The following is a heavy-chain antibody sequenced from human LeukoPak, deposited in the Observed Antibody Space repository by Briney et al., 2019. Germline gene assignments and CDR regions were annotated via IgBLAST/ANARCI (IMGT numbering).Heavy chain of an antibody. Sequence: SETLSLTCTVSGGSISSYYWSWIRQPPGKGLEWIGYIYYSGSTNYNPSLKSRVTISVDTSKNQFSLKLSSVTAADTAVYYCARHGAYSSSWYESSYYFDYWGQGTLVTVSS. CDR1: GGSISSYY. CDR3: ARHGAYSSSWYESSYYFDY. D-gene: IGHD6-13*01. V-gene: IGHV4-59*08. CDR2: IYYSGST. J-gene: IGHJ4*02.